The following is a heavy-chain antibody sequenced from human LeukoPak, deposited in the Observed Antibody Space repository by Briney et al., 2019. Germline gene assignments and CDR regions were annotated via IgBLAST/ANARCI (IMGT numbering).Heavy chain of an antibody. CDR1: GGTFSSYA. D-gene: IGHD2-15*01. J-gene: IGHJ6*03. CDR2: IIPIFGTA. V-gene: IGHV1-69*05. CDR3: ALVVADRDYYYMDV. Sequence: SVKVSCKASGGTFSSYAISWVRQAPGQGLEWMGRIIPIFGTANYAQKFQGRVTITTDESTSTAYMELSSLGSEDTAVYYCALVVADRDYYYMDVWGKGTTVTVSS.